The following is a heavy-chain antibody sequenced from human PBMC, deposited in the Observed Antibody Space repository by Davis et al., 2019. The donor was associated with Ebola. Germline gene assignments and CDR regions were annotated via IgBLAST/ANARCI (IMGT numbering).Heavy chain of an antibody. CDR2: INPSGGST. J-gene: IGHJ4*02. CDR1: GYTFTGYY. Sequence: ASVKVSCKASGYTFTGYYMHWVRQAPGQGLEWMGIINPSGGSTTYAQKFQGGVTMTRYTSTRTVYMELSSLRSEDTAVYYCARGRGHYEYSGGDYWGQGTLVIVSS. D-gene: IGHD2-21*01. V-gene: IGHV1-46*01. CDR3: ARGRGHYEYSGGDY.